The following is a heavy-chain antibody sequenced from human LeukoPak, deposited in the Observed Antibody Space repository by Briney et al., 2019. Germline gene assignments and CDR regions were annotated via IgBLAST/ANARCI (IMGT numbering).Heavy chain of an antibody. Sequence: SVKVSCKASGGTFSSYAISWVRQAPGQGLEWMGGIIPIFGTANYAQKFQGRVTITADKSTSTAYMELSSLRSEDTAVYYCARERRAAAGKIDYWGQGTLVTVSS. CDR3: ARERRAAAGKIDY. J-gene: IGHJ4*02. D-gene: IGHD6-13*01. CDR1: GGTFSSYA. V-gene: IGHV1-69*06. CDR2: IIPIFGTA.